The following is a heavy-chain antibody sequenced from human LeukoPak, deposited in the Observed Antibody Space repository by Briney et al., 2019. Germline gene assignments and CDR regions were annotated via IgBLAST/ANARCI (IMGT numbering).Heavy chain of an antibody. V-gene: IGHV4-59*01. CDR1: GGSISSYY. CDR2: IYYSGST. Sequence: SETLSLTCTVSGGSISSYYWSWIRQPPGKGLEWIGYIYYSGSTNYNPSLKSRVTISVDTSKNQFSLKLRSVTAADTAVYYCARETSQKGAHYMDVWGKGTTVTISS. CDR3: ARETSQKGAHYMDV. D-gene: IGHD3-16*01. J-gene: IGHJ6*03.